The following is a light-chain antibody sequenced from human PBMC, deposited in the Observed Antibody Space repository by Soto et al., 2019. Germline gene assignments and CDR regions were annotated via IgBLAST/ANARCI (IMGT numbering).Light chain of an antibody. CDR2: HVT. CDR1: NNDVGGYNY. CDR3: SSFTSVHTGV. V-gene: IGLV2-14*01. J-gene: IGLJ3*02. Sequence: QSALTQPASVSGSPGQSITISCTGSNNDVGGYNYVSWYQQHPGKVPKLLIYHVTNRPSGISDRFSGSKSGNTASLTISGLQPEDEADYYCSSFTSVHTGVFGGGTKVT.